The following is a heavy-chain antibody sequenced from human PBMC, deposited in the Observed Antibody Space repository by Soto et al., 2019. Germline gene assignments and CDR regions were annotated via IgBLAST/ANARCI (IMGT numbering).Heavy chain of an antibody. D-gene: IGHD3-3*01. CDR1: GFTFSSYS. J-gene: IGHJ4*02. CDR2: ISSSSSYI. Sequence: GGSLRISCAASGFTFSSYSMNWVRQAPGKRLEWVSSISSSSSYIYYADSVKGRFTISRDNAKNSLYLQMNSLRAEDTAVYYCARSAELYYDFWSGYYMDYWGQGTLVTVSS. CDR3: ARSAELYYDFWSGYYMDY. V-gene: IGHV3-21*01.